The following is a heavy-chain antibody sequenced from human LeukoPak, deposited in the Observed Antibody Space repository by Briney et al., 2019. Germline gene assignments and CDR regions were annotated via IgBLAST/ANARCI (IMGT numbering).Heavy chain of an antibody. CDR1: GFTFSTYW. J-gene: IGHJ6*02. V-gene: IGHV3-7*03. CDR3: ARGGGLDV. D-gene: IGHD3-16*01. Sequence: GGSLRLSCAASGFTFSTYWITWVRQAPGKGLEWVAIIKPDGSEKYYVDSVKGRFTISRDNAENSLFLQMSNLRAEDTAVYFCARGGGLDVWGQGATVTVSS. CDR2: IKPDGSEK.